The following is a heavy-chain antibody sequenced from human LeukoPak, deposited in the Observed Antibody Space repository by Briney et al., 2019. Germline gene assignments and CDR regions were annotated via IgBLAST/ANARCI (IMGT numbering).Heavy chain of an antibody. J-gene: IGHJ3*02. CDR2: ITSSGGSK. V-gene: IGHV3-11*04. CDR1: GFTFSDYY. Sequence: GGSLRLSCAASGFTFSDYYMSWIRQAPGKGLEWVSYITSSGGSKYYADSVKGRFTISRDNSKNTLYLQMNSPRAEDTAVYYCAKPRTMPFDAFDIWGQGTMVTVSS. D-gene: IGHD2-2*01. CDR3: AKPRTMPFDAFDI.